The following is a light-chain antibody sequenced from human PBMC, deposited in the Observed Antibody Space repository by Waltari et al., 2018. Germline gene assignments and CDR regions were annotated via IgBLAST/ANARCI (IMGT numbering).Light chain of an antibody. CDR1: SSDVGGYNS. CDR2: EVT. CDR3: SSYAGSNNLV. Sequence: TGTSSDVGGYNSVSWYQQHPGEAPKLMIYEVTKRPSGVPDRFSGSKSGNTASLTVSGLQAEDEADYYCSSYAGSNNLVFGGGTKLTVL. V-gene: IGLV2-8*01. J-gene: IGLJ2*01.